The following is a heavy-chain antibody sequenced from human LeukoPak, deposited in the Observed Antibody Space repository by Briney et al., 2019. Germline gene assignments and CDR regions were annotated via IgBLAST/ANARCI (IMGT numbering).Heavy chain of an antibody. CDR2: INSDGSST. D-gene: IGHD1-26*01. J-gene: IGHJ4*02. Sequence: GGSLRLSCAASGFTFSSYWMHWVRQAPGKGLVWVSRINSDGSSTSYVDSVKGRFTISRDNAKNTLYLQMNSLRAEDTAVYYCATSGSYSDLDYWGQGTLVTVSS. CDR1: GFTFSSYW. CDR3: ATSGSYSDLDY. V-gene: IGHV3-74*01.